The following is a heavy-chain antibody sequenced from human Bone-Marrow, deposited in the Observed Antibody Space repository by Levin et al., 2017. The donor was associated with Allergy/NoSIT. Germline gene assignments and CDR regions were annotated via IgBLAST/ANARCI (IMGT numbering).Heavy chain of an antibody. CDR1: GFSLSNARMG. CDR3: ARTSPGSGRGYFDY. Sequence: SGPTLVKPTETLTLTCTVSGFSLSNARMGVSWIRQPPGKALEWLAHIFSNDEKSYSTSLKSRLTISKDTSKSQVVLTMTNMDPVDTATYYCARTSPGSGRGYFDYWGQGTLVTVSS. CDR2: IFSNDEK. V-gene: IGHV2-26*01. D-gene: IGHD3-10*01. J-gene: IGHJ4*02.